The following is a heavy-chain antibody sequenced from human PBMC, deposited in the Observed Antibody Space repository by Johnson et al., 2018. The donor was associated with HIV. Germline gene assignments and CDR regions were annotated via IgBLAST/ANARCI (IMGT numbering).Heavy chain of an antibody. Sequence: VQLVESGGGVVQPGRSLRLSCAASGFTFSSYAMHWVRQAPGKGLEWVAVISYDGSNKYYADSVKGRFTISRDNSKNTLYLQMNSLRAEDTAVYYCARQIAVAARGAFDMWGQGTMVTVS. J-gene: IGHJ3*02. V-gene: IGHV3-30-3*01. CDR3: ARQIAVAARGAFDM. D-gene: IGHD6-19*01. CDR2: ISYDGSNK. CDR1: GFTFSSYA.